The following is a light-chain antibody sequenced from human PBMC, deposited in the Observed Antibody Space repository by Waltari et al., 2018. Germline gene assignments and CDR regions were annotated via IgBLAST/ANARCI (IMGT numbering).Light chain of an antibody. Sequence: QSALTQPASVSGSPGQSITLSCTGTSSDVRGYTYVPWYQQHPSKAPKLMIYDVSNRPSGVSNRFSGSKSGNTASLTISGLQAEDEADYYCSSYTSSSTWVFGGGTKLTVL. CDR1: SSDVRGYTY. CDR3: SSYTSSSTWV. CDR2: DVS. V-gene: IGLV2-14*01. J-gene: IGLJ3*02.